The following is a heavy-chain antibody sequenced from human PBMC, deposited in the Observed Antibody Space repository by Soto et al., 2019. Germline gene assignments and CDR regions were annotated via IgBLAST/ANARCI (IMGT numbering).Heavy chain of an antibody. D-gene: IGHD2-2*01. Sequence: ASVKVSCKASGYTFTSYGISWVRQAPGQGLEWMGWISAYNGNTNYAQKLQGRVTMTTDTSTSTAYMELRSLRSDDTAVYYCARDWVGCSSTSCYLGFDPWGQGTLVTVSS. V-gene: IGHV1-18*01. CDR2: ISAYNGNT. J-gene: IGHJ5*02. CDR3: ARDWVGCSSTSCYLGFDP. CDR1: GYTFTSYG.